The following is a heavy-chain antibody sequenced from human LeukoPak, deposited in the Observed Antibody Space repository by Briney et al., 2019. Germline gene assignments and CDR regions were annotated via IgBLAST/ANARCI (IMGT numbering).Heavy chain of an antibody. CDR3: ARVVSESSGYQGY. J-gene: IGHJ4*02. D-gene: IGHD3-22*01. Sequence: PGGSLRLSCAASGFTFSDYYMSWIRQTPGKGLEWASYISDRGSTIYYADSVKGRFTISRDNAKNSLYLQMNSLRAEDTAVYYCARVVSESSGYQGYWGQGTLVTVSS. CDR1: GFTFSDYY. CDR2: ISDRGSTI. V-gene: IGHV3-11*04.